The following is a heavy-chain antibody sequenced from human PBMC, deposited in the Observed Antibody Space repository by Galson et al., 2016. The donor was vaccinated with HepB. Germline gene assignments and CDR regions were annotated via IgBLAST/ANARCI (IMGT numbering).Heavy chain of an antibody. J-gene: IGHJ4*02. Sequence: SLRLSCAASGFTFSTYAMHWVRQAPGKGLEWVAVIWYDGSNRYYADSVKGRFTISRDNSKNTLYLHMNDPRAEDTAVYYCASPGDSGSYLGDYWGQGTLVTVSS. CDR1: GFTFSTYA. CDR2: IWYDGSNR. D-gene: IGHD1-26*01. V-gene: IGHV3-33*01. CDR3: ASPGDSGSYLGDY.